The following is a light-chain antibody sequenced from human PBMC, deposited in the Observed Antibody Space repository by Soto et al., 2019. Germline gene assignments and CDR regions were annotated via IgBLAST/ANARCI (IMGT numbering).Light chain of an antibody. V-gene: IGKV3D-15*01. CDR2: GAF. J-gene: IGKJ5*01. Sequence: ETVMSQSPATLSVSPGETATLSCRASQSVSSKLAWYQQKPGQAPRLLIYGAFNRATGIPARFSGSGSGTDFTLTISSLEPEDSAIYYCQQRNIWPPVTFGQGTRLEI. CDR1: QSVSSK. CDR3: QQRNIWPPVT.